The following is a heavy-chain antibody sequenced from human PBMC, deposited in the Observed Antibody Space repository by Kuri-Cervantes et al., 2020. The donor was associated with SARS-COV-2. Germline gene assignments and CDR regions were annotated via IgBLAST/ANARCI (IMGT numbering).Heavy chain of an antibody. V-gene: IGHV3-74*01. CDR2: INPDGSYT. Sequence: GGSLRLSCAASGFTFDDYAMHWVRQAPGKGLEWVSRINPDGSYTNNADSVKGRFTLSRDNAKNMLFLQMNSLRAEDTAVYYCVRDGDHWSFDYWGQGTLVTVSS. CDR1: GFTFDDYA. J-gene: IGHJ4*02. D-gene: IGHD1-1*01. CDR3: VRDGDHWSFDY.